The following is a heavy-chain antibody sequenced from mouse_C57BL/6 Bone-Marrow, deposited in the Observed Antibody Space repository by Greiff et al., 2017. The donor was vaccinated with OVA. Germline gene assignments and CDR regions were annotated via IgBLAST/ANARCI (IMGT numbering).Heavy chain of an antibody. V-gene: IGHV7-1*01. CDR3: ARDDDYARMDD. CDR2: SRNKANDYTT. CDR1: GFTFSDFY. Sequence: EVKLMESGGGLVQSGRSLRLSCATSGFTFSDFYMEWVRQAPGKGLEWIAASRNKANDYTTEYSASVKGRFIVSRDTSQSILYLQMNALRAEDTAIYYCARDDDYARMDDWGQGTSVTVSS. J-gene: IGHJ4*01. D-gene: IGHD2-4*01.